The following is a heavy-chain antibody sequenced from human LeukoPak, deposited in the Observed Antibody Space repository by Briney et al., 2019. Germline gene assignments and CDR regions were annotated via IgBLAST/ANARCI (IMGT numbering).Heavy chain of an antibody. Sequence: GGSLRLSCAASGFTFSSYSMNWVRQAPGKGLEWVSYISSSSSTIYYADSVKGRFTISRDNAKNSLYLQMNSLRAEDTAVYYCARVRGCSSTSCYRGYMDVWGKGTTVTVSS. CDR2: ISSSSSTI. V-gene: IGHV3-48*01. D-gene: IGHD2-2*01. J-gene: IGHJ6*03. CDR3: ARVRGCSSTSCYRGYMDV. CDR1: GFTFSSYS.